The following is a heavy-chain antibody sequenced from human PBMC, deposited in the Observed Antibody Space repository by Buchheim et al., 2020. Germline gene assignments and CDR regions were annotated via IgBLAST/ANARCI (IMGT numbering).Heavy chain of an antibody. CDR2: LNSDGTTT. J-gene: IGHJ6*03. CDR1: GFTFSNFW. CDR3: ATGYSYGYGDYYYKDV. Sequence: EVQLVESGGGLVQPGGSLRLSCAASGFTFSNFWMHWVRQTPGKGLVWVSRLNSDGTTTRYADSVKGRFTISRDNAKNTMYLQMNSLRAEDTAVYYCATGYSYGYGDYYYKDVWGKGTT. V-gene: IGHV3-74*01. D-gene: IGHD5-18*01.